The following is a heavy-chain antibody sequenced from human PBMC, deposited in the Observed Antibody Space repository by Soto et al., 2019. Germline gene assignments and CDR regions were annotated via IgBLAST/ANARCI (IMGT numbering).Heavy chain of an antibody. CDR1: GFTFSSYG. CDR3: AKDQTHAFDI. Sequence: QVQLVESGGGVVQPGRSLRLSRAASGFTFSSYGMYWIRQAPGKGLEWVAVISDDGSDKYYADSVKGRFTISRDNSKNTLYLQMNSLRVEDTAVYYCAKDQTHAFDIWGQGTMVTVSS. CDR2: ISDDGSDK. J-gene: IGHJ3*02. V-gene: IGHV3-30*18.